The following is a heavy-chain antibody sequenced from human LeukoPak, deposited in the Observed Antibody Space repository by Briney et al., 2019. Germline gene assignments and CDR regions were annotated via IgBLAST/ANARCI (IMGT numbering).Heavy chain of an antibody. Sequence: PETLSLTCAVSGGSISSYYWSWIRQRPGHGLVWMGYIYNSGSTNYNPLLKSRVTISVDTSKNQFSLKLSSVTAAETAVDYCARKSLPDCSSTRCVGANDYWGQGTLVTVSS. J-gene: IGHJ4*02. V-gene: IGHV4-59*08. CDR2: IYNSGST. CDR3: ARKSLPDCSSTRCVGANDY. D-gene: IGHD2-2*01. CDR1: GGSISSYY.